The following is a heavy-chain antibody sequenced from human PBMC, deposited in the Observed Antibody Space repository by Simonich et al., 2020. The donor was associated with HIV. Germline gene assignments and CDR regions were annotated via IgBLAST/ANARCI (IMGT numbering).Heavy chain of an antibody. J-gene: IGHJ4*02. CDR1: GFTFSSYA. CDR3: ASGGSISSVWADDY. Sequence: QVQLVESGGGVVQPGRSLRLSCAASGFTFSSYAMHWVRQAPGKGVEWVAVILYDGSNKNYADSVKGRFTISRDNSKNTLYLQMNSLRAEDTAVYYCASGGSISSVWADDYWGQGTLVTVSS. CDR2: ILYDGSNK. D-gene: IGHD3-16*01. V-gene: IGHV3-30*04.